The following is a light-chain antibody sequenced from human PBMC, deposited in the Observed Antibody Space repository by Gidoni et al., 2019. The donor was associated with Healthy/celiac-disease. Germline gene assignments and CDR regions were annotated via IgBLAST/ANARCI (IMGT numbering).Light chain of an antibody. CDR1: QSISSY. CDR3: QQSYSEWT. Sequence: DIQMTQSPSSLSASVGDRVTITCRASQSISSYLNGYQQKPGKAPKLLIYAASSLQSGVQSRFSGSGSGTDFTLTISSLQPEDFATYYCQQSYSEWTFGQGTKVESK. CDR2: AAS. J-gene: IGKJ1*01. V-gene: IGKV1-39*01.